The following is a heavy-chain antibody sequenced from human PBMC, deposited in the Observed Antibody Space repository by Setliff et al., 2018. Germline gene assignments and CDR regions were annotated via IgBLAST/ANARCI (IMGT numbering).Heavy chain of an antibody. V-gene: IGHV3-23*01. J-gene: IGHJ5*02. D-gene: IGHD6-19*01. CDR2: MSASGTST. Sequence: GGSLRLSCATSGFTFSSYAMSWVRQAPGKGLEWVSAMSASGTSTYHADSVKGRFTISGDNSKNSVYLQMNSLRADDTAVYYCVPQGPGYGNGWWTNWFDPWGQGTLVTVSS. CDR3: VPQGPGYGNGWWTNWFDP. CDR1: GFTFSSYA.